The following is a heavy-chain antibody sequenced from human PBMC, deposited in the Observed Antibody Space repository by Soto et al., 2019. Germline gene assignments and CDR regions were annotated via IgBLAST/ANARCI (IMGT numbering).Heavy chain of an antibody. CDR3: TRLISAAQDY. CDR2: IRDRAYNYAT. V-gene: IGHV3-73*01. D-gene: IGHD3-22*01. Sequence: GGSLRLSCAASDFVFKASSIHWVRQASGKGLEWVGRIRDRAYNYATSYAASVKGRFTISRDDSSNTAFLQMNSLKTEDTAIYYCTRLISAAQDYWGQGTRVTVSS. J-gene: IGHJ4*02. CDR1: DFVFKASS.